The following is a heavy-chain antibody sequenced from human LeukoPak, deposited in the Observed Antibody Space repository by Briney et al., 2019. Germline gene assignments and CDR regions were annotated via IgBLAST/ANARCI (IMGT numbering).Heavy chain of an antibody. V-gene: IGHV3-30*02. CDR1: GFTLSSYG. J-gene: IGHJ4*02. CDR3: AKDPYGGTYPSYFDY. Sequence: GGCLSLSCAASGFTLSSYGMNWVRQAPGKGLDWVAFLRYDGSTAFYEDSVKGRFTISRDSSKNTLYLQMNSLTPADTAIYYCAKDPYGGTYPSYFDYWGQGTLVTVSS. CDR2: LRYDGSTA. D-gene: IGHD1-26*01.